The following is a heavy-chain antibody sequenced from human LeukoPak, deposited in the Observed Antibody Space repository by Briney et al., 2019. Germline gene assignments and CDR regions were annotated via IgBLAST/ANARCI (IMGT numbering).Heavy chain of an antibody. CDR1: GFTFSSYW. J-gene: IGHJ5*02. D-gene: IGHD6-19*01. CDR2: IKQDGSEK. CDR3: ARAVAGTLNWFDP. V-gene: IGHV3-7*01. Sequence: GGSLRLSCAASGFTFSSYWMSWVRQAPGKGLEWVANIKQDGSEKYYVDSVKGRFTISRDNAKNSLYLQMNSQRAEDTAVYYCARAVAGTLNWFDPWGQGTLVTVSS.